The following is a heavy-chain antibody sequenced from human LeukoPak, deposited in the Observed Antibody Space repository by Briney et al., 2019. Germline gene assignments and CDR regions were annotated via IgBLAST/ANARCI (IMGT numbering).Heavy chain of an antibody. CDR1: GFTFSSYD. Sequence: GGSLRLSCAASGFTFSSYDMHWVRQATGKGLEWVSAIGTAVKGRFTISRDNAENSLYLQMNSLRAEDTAVYYCAREHYFYYLDAWGKGTTVTVSS. J-gene: IGHJ6*03. CDR2: IGTA. V-gene: IGHV3-13*01. CDR3: AREHYFYYLDA.